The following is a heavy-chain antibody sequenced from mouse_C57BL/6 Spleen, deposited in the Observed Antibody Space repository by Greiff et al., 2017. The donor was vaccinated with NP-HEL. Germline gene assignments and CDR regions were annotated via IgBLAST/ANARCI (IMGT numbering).Heavy chain of an antibody. CDR1: GYTFTSYW. Sequence: QVQLQQPGAELVRPGSSVKLSCKASGYTFTSYWMHWVKQRPIQGLEWIGNIDPSDSETHYTQKFQDKATLTVDKSSSTAYMQLSSLTSEDSSVYYCARSNGSSLYWYFDVWGTGTTVTVSS. D-gene: IGHD1-1*01. CDR3: ARSNGSSLYWYFDV. V-gene: IGHV1-52*01. J-gene: IGHJ1*03. CDR2: IDPSDSET.